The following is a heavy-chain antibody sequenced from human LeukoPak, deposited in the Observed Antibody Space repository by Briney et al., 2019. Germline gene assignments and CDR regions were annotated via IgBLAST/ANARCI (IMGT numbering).Heavy chain of an antibody. CDR3: ARDRGDYDILTGYYDY. CDR1: GFTFSSYS. D-gene: IGHD3-9*01. CDR2: ISSSSSYI. Sequence: GGSPRLSCAASGFTFSSYSMNWVRQAPGKGLEWVSSISSSSSYIYYADSVKGRFTISRDNAKNSLYLQMNSLRAEDTAVYYCARDRGDYDILTGYYDYWGQGTLVTVSS. V-gene: IGHV3-21*01. J-gene: IGHJ4*02.